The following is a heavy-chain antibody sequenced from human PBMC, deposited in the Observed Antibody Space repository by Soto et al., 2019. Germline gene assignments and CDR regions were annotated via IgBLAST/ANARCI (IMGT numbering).Heavy chain of an antibody. J-gene: IGHJ5*02. CDR3: ARDSRITIFGVVTNNWFDP. CDR2: IKQDGSEK. CDR1: GFTFSSYW. V-gene: IGHV3-7*01. D-gene: IGHD3-3*01. Sequence: GGSLRLSCAASGFTFSSYWMSWVRQAPGKGLEWVANIKQDGSEKYYVDSVKGRFTISRDNAKNSLYLQMNSLRAEDTAVYYCARDSRITIFGVVTNNWFDPWGQGTLVTVS.